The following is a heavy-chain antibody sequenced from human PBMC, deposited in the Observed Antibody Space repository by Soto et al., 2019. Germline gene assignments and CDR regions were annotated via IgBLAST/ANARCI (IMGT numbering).Heavy chain of an antibody. V-gene: IGHV1-2*04. Sequence: ASVKVSCKASGYTFTGYYMHWVRQAPGQGLEWMGWINPNSGGTNYAQKFQGWVTMTRDTSISTAYMELSRLRSDDTAVYYCARAHSNYENWFDTWGQGTLVTVSS. CDR1: GYTFTGYY. J-gene: IGHJ5*02. CDR3: ARAHSNYENWFDT. D-gene: IGHD4-4*01. CDR2: INPNSGGT.